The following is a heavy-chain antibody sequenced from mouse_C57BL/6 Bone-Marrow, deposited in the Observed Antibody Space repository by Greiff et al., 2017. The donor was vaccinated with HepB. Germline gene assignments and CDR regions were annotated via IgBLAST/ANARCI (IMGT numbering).Heavy chain of an antibody. V-gene: IGHV14-1*01. CDR3: TFYYGSSTPYWYFDV. J-gene: IGHJ1*03. CDR1: GFNIKDYY. D-gene: IGHD1-1*01. CDR2: IDPEDGDT. Sequence: VQLKQSGAELVRPGASVKLSCTASGFNIKDYYMHWVKQRPEQGLEWIGRIDPEDGDTEYAPKFPGKATMTADTSSNTAYLQLSSLTSEDTAVYYCTFYYGSSTPYWYFDVWGTGTTVTVSS.